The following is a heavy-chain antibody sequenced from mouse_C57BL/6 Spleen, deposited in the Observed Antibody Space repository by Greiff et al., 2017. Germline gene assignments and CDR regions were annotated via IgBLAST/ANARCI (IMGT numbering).Heavy chain of an antibody. D-gene: IGHD1-1*01. J-gene: IGHJ1*03. CDR3: ASRHGIRYFDV. Sequence: QVQLQQPGAELVKPGASVTLSCKASGYTFTSYWMQWVKQRPGQGLEWIGEIDPSDSYTNYNQKFKGKATLTVDTSASTAYMQLSSLTSEDSAVYDWASRHGIRYFDVWGTGTTVTVSA. V-gene: IGHV1-50*01. CDR1: GYTFTSYW. CDR2: IDPSDSYT.